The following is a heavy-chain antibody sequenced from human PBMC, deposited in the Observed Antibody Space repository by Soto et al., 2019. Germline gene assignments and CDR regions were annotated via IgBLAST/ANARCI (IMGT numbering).Heavy chain of an antibody. V-gene: IGHV1-3*01. J-gene: IGHJ4*02. Sequence: QVQLVQSGAEVKKPGASVKVSCKASGYTFTSYAMHWVRQAPGQRLEWMGWINAGNGNTKYSQKFQGRVTITRDTSASTAYMELSSLRSEDTAVYYCARGGWYCGGDCPYYFDYWGQGTLVTVSS. CDR2: INAGNGNT. CDR3: ARGGWYCGGDCPYYFDY. D-gene: IGHD2-21*02. CDR1: GYTFTSYA.